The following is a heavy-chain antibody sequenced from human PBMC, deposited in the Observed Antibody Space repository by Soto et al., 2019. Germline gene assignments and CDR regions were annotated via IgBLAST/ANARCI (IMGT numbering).Heavy chain of an antibody. Sequence: SETLSLTCAVYGGSFSGYYWSWIRQPPGKGLEWIGEINRSGSTNYNPSLKSRVTISVDTSKNQFSLKLSSVTAADTAVYYCARLNQAARPLYYYYGMDVWGQGTTVTVSS. CDR2: INRSGST. V-gene: IGHV4-34*01. J-gene: IGHJ6*02. CDR3: ARLNQAARPLYYYYGMDV. CDR1: GGSFSGYY. D-gene: IGHD6-6*01.